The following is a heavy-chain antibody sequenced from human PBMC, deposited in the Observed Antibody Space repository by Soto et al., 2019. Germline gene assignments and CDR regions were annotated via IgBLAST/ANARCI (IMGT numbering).Heavy chain of an antibody. CDR2: IRSSSSYI. D-gene: IGHD6-6*01. V-gene: IGHV3-21*01. J-gene: IGHJ4*02. Sequence: EVQLVESGGGLVKPGGSLRLSCAASGFIFSSYSMNWVRQAPGKGLEGVSSIRSSSSYIYYADSMKGRFTISRDNAKNSLYLQMNSLRAEDTAMYYCARSPSSSWDFDYWGQGTLVTVSS. CDR1: GFIFSSYS. CDR3: ARSPSSSWDFDY.